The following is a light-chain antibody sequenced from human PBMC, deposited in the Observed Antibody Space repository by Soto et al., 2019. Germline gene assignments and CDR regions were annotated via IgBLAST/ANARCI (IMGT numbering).Light chain of an antibody. CDR2: DAS. J-gene: IGKJ1*01. CDR3: QQYNSYSKT. V-gene: IGKV1-5*01. CDR1: QSISSW. Sequence: DIQMTQSPSTLSASVGDRVTIPCRASQSISSWLAWYQQKPGKAPKLLIYDASSLESGVPSRFSGSGSGTEFTLTISSLQPDDFATYYCQQYNSYSKTFGQGTKVDI.